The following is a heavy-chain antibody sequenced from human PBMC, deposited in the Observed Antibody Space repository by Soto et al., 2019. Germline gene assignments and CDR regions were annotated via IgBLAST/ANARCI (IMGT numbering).Heavy chain of an antibody. CDR3: ARDKSSGYYYGSGSYYKG. V-gene: IGHV3-21*01. CDR1: GFTFSSYS. D-gene: IGHD3-10*01. Sequence: PGGSLRLSCAASGFTFSSYSMNWVRQARGNGLEWVSSISSSSSYIYYADSVKGRFIISRDNAKNSLYLQMNSLRAEDTAVYYCARDKSSGYYYGSGSYYKGWGQGTLVTVSS. CDR2: ISSSSSYI. J-gene: IGHJ4*02.